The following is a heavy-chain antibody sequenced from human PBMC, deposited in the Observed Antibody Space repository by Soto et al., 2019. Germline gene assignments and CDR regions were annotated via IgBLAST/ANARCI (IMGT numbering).Heavy chain of an antibody. J-gene: IGHJ3*01. CDR2: MYHSAST. CDR1: GASVTSPIFY. V-gene: IGHV4-61*01. Sequence: QVQLQESGPGLVKPSETLSLDCAVSGASVTSPIFYWSWIRQPPGKGLEWIGYMYHSASTNYNPSLKSRVTISKNTSENRFSLNLPSVTAADTAVYFCARVVYDAFDVWGQGTLVSVSS. CDR3: ARVVYDAFDV. D-gene: IGHD6-6*01.